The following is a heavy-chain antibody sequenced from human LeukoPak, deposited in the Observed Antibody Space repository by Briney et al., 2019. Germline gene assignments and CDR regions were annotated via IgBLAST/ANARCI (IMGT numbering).Heavy chain of an antibody. D-gene: IGHD3-16*01. Sequence: SETLSLTCTVSGGSISSSSDYWGWIRQPPGKGLEWIGSIYYSGSTYYNPSLKSRVTISVDTSKKQFSLKLSSATATDTAVYYCARVLDLSKRGLDAFDIWGQGTMVTVSS. J-gene: IGHJ3*02. CDR2: IYYSGST. CDR3: ARVLDLSKRGLDAFDI. V-gene: IGHV4-39*07. CDR1: GGSISSSSDY.